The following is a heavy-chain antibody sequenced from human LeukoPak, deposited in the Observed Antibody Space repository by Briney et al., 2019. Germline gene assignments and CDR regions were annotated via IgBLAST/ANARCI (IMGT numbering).Heavy chain of an antibody. CDR3: ARYCSSNGCYGSFDY. CDR2: INHTGST. Sequence: SETLSLTCAVYGGSFSNYYWNWIRQPPGKGLEWIGGINHTGSTNYNPSLKSRVTISIDTSKNQFSLYLSSVTAADTAVYYCARYCSSNGCYGSFDYWGQGTLVTVSS. J-gene: IGHJ4*02. V-gene: IGHV4-34*01. D-gene: IGHD2-2*01. CDR1: GGSFSNYY.